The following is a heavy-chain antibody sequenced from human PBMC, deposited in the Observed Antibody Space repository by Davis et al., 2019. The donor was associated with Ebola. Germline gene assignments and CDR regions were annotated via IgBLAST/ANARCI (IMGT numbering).Heavy chain of an antibody. CDR1: GFTFTSHA. Sequence: GESLKISCAASGFTFTSHAMTWVRQAPGKGLEWVSGISGSGGNTFYADSVKGRFTISRDNSKNTVDLQMNSLRAEDTAVYYCARDRLAWGLGPNDSWGQGTLVIVSS. CDR3: ARDRLAWGLGPNDS. CDR2: ISGSGGNT. D-gene: IGHD7-27*01. J-gene: IGHJ5*01. V-gene: IGHV3-23*01.